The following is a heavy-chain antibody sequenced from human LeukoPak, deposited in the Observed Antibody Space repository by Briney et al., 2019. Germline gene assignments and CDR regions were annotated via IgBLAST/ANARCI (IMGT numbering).Heavy chain of an antibody. D-gene: IGHD3-22*01. Sequence: SETLSLTCAVYGGSFSGYYWSWIRQPPGKGLEWIGYIYYSGSTNYNPSLKSRVTISVDTSKNQFSLKLSSVTAADTAVYYCARHRTYYYDGSGYQGAFDIWGQGTMVTVSS. CDR1: GGSFSGYY. J-gene: IGHJ3*02. V-gene: IGHV4-59*08. CDR2: IYYSGST. CDR3: ARHRTYYYDGSGYQGAFDI.